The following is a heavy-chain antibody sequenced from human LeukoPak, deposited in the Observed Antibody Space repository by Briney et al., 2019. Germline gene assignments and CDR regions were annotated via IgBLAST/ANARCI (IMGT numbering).Heavy chain of an antibody. D-gene: IGHD2-8*01. CDR1: GFTFSSYG. Sequence: GGSLRLSCAASGFTFSSYGMDWVRQAPGKGLEWVAYIRYDGSNEYYAGSVKGRFTISRDNSKSTLYVQMNSLRAEDTAVYYCARCINGVCRAFDYWGQGTLVTVSS. CDR3: ARCINGVCRAFDY. CDR2: IRYDGSNE. J-gene: IGHJ4*02. V-gene: IGHV3-30*02.